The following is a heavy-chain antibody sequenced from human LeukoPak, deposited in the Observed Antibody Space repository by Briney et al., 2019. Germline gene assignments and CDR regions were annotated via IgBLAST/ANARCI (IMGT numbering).Heavy chain of an antibody. CDR2: ISYDESNK. D-gene: IGHD3-9*01. CDR3: ASWRYFDWLSYFDY. J-gene: IGHJ4*02. V-gene: IGHV3-30*04. Sequence: GGSLRLSCAASGFTFSSYAMHWVRQAPGKGLEWVAVISYDESNKYYADSVKGRFTISRDNSKNTLYLQMNSLRAEDTAVYYCASWRYFDWLSYFDYWGQGTLVTVSS. CDR1: GFTFSSYA.